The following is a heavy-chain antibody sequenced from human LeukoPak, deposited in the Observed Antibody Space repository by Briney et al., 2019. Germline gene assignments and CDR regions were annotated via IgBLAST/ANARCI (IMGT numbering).Heavy chain of an antibody. Sequence: PSETLSLTRSVTGGSISSSSYYGNCIRQPPGKGLEWVGSIYYSGTTYYNSSLKSRVTISEDTSKNRFSLMLTSVTAADTAVYYCARQVSDYFYYYIDVWGEGTTVIVSS. J-gene: IGHJ6*03. V-gene: IGHV4-39*01. CDR2: IYYSGTT. CDR1: GGSISSSSYY. CDR3: ARQVSDYFYYYIDV.